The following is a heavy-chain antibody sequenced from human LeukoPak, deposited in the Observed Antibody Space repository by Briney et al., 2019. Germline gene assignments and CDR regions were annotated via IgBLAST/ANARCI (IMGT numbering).Heavy chain of an antibody. CDR2: IYYSGST. V-gene: IGHV4-59*01. D-gene: IGHD5/OR15-5a*01. J-gene: IGHJ4*02. CDR3: ARANPLYATYYFGY. CDR1: GGSINNYY. Sequence: SETLSLTCTVSGGSINNYYWTWIRQPPGKGLEWIGYIYYSGSTNYNPSLKSRVTISIDTSKNQFSLKLTSVTAADTAVYYCARANPLYATYYFGYWGQGTLVTVSS.